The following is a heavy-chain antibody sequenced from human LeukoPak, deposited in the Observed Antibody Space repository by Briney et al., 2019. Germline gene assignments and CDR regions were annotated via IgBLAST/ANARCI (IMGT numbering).Heavy chain of an antibody. CDR2: IYPGDSDT. CDR1: GYSFTSYW. D-gene: IGHD5-12*01. V-gene: IGHV5-51*01. Sequence: GESLKISCKASGYSFTSYWIDWVRQMPGKGLEWMGLIYPGDSDTRYRPSFQGQVTFSADKSISTAYLQWSSLKASDTAMYFCARPIGGYAAIWGQGTLVTVSS. CDR3: ARPIGGYAAI. J-gene: IGHJ4*02.